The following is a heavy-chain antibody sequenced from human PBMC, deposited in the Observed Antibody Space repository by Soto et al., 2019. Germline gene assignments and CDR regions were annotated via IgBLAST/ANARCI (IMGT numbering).Heavy chain of an antibody. V-gene: IGHV3-21*01. CDR2: ISSSSSYI. CDR3: ASPVRYFVWL. D-gene: IGHD3-9*01. Sequence: EVQLVESGGGLVKPGGSLRLSCAASGFTFSMYSMNWVRQVPGKGLEWVSSISSSSSYIYYADSVKGRFTISRDNAKNTLYLQMNSLGAEDPAVYYCASPVRYFVWLWGQGTLVNLSS. J-gene: IGHJ4*02. CDR1: GFTFSMYS.